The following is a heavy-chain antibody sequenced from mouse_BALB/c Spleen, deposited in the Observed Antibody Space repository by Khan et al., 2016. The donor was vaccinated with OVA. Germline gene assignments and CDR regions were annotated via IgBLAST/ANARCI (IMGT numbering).Heavy chain of an antibody. Sequence: QVQLKESGPGLVAPSQSLSITCTVSGFSFSRYNIHWVRQPPGKGMEWLGMIWGGGGTDYNSALKSRLSISTDNSKSQVFLQLNSLQTDDTAMYYCARAYYRYDGYYAMDYWGQGTSVTVSS. CDR1: GFSFSRYN. CDR2: IWGGGGT. J-gene: IGHJ4*01. V-gene: IGHV2-6-4*01. CDR3: ARAYYRYDGYYAMDY. D-gene: IGHD2-14*01.